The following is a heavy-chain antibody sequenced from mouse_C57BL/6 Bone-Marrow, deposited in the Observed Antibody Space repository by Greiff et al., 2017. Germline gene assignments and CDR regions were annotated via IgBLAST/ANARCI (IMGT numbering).Heavy chain of an antibody. J-gene: IGHJ3*01. CDR3: ARHEGHGNYLAWFAY. CDR1: GYTFTEYT. CDR2: FYPGSGSR. D-gene: IGHD2-1*01. Sequence: VQLQQSGAELVKPGASVKLSCKASGYTFTEYTIHWVKQRSGQGLEWIGWFYPGSGSRKYNEKFKDKATLIADKSSSTVYMELSRLTSEVTAVYFCARHEGHGNYLAWFAYWGQGTLVTVSA. V-gene: IGHV1-62-2*01.